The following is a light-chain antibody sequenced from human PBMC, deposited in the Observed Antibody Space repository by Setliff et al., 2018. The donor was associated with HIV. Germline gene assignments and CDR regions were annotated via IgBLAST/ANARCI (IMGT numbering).Light chain of an antibody. CDR2: DVT. CDR3: CSYAGSYRYI. CDR1: SSDVGSYDY. Sequence: QSALTQPRSVSGSPGQSVTFSCTGSSSDVGSYDYVSWYQHHPGKAPKLIIYDVTGRPSGVPDRFSGSKSGNTASLTISGLQAEDEADYYCCSYAGSYRYIFGSGTKVTV. V-gene: IGLV2-11*01. J-gene: IGLJ1*01.